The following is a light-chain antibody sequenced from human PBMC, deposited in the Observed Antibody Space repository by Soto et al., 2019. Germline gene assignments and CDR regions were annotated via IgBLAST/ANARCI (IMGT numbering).Light chain of an antibody. CDR1: QSVSSSY. Sequence: EIVLTQSPGTLSLSPGERAILSCRASQSVSSSYLAWYQQKPGQAPRLLIYGASSRATGFPDRFSGSGSGTDFTRTISRLEPDDFAVYYGQQYGRSPWTFGQGTKVEIK. J-gene: IGKJ1*01. CDR2: GAS. V-gene: IGKV3-20*01. CDR3: QQYGRSPWT.